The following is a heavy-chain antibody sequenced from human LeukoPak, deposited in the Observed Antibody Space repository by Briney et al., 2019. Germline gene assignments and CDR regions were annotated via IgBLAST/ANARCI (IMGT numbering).Heavy chain of an antibody. CDR2: IYSGGST. D-gene: IGHD1-1*01. CDR1: GFTVSSNY. V-gene: IGHV3-53*01. Sequence: PGGSLRLSCAASGFTVSSNYMSWVRQAPGKGLEWVSVIYSGGSTYYADSVKGRFTISRDNSKNTMYLQMNSLRAEDTAVYYCARIHRGNGYFDYWGQGTLVTVSS. J-gene: IGHJ4*02. CDR3: ARIHRGNGYFDY.